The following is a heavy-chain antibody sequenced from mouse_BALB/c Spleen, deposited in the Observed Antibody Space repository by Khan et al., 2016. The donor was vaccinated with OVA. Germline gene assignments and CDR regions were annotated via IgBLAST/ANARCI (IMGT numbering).Heavy chain of an antibody. D-gene: IGHD2-4*01. Sequence: QIQLVQSGPELKKPGETVKISCKASGYTFTNYGMNWVKQAPGKGLKWMGWINTYTGEPTYTDDFKGRFAFSLETSASTAYLQINNLKNEDTATDFCAREITTTFAYWGQGTLVTVSA. CDR2: INTYTGEP. CDR3: AREITTTFAY. V-gene: IGHV9-3-1*01. J-gene: IGHJ3*01. CDR1: GYTFTNYG.